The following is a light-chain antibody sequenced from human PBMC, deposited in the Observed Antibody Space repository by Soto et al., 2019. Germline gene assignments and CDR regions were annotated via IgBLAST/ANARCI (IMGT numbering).Light chain of an antibody. CDR2: GAS. Sequence: EIVLTQSPGTLSLSPGERATLSFGGSQSVTSNYLAWYQQKPGQAPRLLIYGASSRATGIPDRFSGSGSGTDFTLTISSLQPEDFATYYCQQSYSTPITFGQGTRLEIK. J-gene: IGKJ5*01. V-gene: IGKV3-20*01. CDR1: QSVTSNY. CDR3: QQSYSTPIT.